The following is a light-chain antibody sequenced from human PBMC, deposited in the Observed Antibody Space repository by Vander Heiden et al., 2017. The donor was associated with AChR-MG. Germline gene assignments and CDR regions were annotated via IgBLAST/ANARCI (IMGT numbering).Light chain of an antibody. CDR2: AAS. CDR1: QSISVF. Sequence: DIQMTQSPSSLSASVRASVTITCRASQSISVFLNWYHQKPGKAPKLLIYAASSLQTGVPARFSGSGSGTDFTLTINSLEPEDLGTYYCQQSYITPLTFGGGTKVAIK. CDR3: QQSYITPLT. V-gene: IGKV1-39*01. J-gene: IGKJ4*01.